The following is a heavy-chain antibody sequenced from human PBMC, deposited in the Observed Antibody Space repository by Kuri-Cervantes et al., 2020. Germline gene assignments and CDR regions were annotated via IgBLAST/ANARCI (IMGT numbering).Heavy chain of an antibody. Sequence: LSLTCAASGFTFSDYYMSWIRQAPGKGLEWVSYISSSGSTIYYADSVKGRFTISRDNAKNSLYLQMNSLRAEDTAVYYCARGSQWSTATASDYWGQGTLVTVSS. V-gene: IGHV3-11*04. CDR1: GFTFSDYY. D-gene: IGHD2-15*01. CDR2: ISSSGSTI. CDR3: ARGSQWSTATASDY. J-gene: IGHJ4*02.